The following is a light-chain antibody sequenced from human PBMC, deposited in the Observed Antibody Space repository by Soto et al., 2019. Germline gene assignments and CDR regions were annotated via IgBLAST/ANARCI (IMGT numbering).Light chain of an antibody. J-gene: IGKJ1*01. CDR1: QGISTY. CDR3: QKYNRAPWT. Sequence: DIQMTQSPSSLSASVGDRVTITCRASQGISTYLAWYQQKPGKVPKLLIYAASTLQSGVPSRFSGSGSGTEFTLTISSLQPEDVATYYCQKYNRAPWTFGQGTKVEIK. CDR2: AAS. V-gene: IGKV1-27*01.